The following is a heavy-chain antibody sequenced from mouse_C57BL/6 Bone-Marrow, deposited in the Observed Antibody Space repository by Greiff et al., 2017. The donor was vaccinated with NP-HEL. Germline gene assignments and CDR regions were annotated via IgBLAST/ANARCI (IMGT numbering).Heavy chain of an antibody. J-gene: IGHJ2*01. V-gene: IGHV5-15*01. CDR2: ISNLAYSI. Sequence: EVKLVESGGGLVQPGGSLKLSCAASGFTFSDYGMAWVRQAPRKGPEWVAFISNLAYSIYYADTVTGRFTISRENAKNTLYLEMSSLRSEDTAMYYCARQDYGSSFDYWGQGTTLTVSS. CDR3: ARQDYGSSFDY. D-gene: IGHD1-1*01. CDR1: GFTFSDYG.